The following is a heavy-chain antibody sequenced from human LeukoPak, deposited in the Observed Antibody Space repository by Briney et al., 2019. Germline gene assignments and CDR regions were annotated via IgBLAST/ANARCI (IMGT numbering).Heavy chain of an antibody. V-gene: IGHV3-30*02. D-gene: IGHD4-17*01. CDR1: GFIFSSYG. CDR2: IRYDGSNK. J-gene: IGHJ4*02. Sequence: GGSLRLSCAASGFIFSSYGMHWVRQAPGKGLEWVAFIRYDGSNKYYADSVKGRFTISRDNSKNTLYLQMNSLRAEDTAVYYCASLYYGDYDYWGQGTLVTVSS. CDR3: ASLYYGDYDY.